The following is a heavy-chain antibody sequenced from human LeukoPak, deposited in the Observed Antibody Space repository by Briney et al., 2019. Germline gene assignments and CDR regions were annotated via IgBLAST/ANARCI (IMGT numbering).Heavy chain of an antibody. CDR1: GFTFSSYS. V-gene: IGHV3-21*01. CDR3: ARITSYYPYGMDV. D-gene: IGHD3-10*01. Sequence: GGSLRLSCEASGFTFSSYSMNWVRQAPGKGLEWVSAISWDSKSDSVKGRFTISRDNAKNSLYLQMNSLRAEDTAVYYCARITSYYPYGMDVWGQGTTVTVSS. J-gene: IGHJ6*02. CDR2: ISWDSK.